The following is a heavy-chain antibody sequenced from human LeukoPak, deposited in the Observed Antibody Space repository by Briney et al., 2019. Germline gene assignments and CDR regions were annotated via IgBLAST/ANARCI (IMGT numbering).Heavy chain of an antibody. CDR3: ARDFSDVRGNIFDS. CDR1: GFTFSDYY. V-gene: IGHV3-11*04. D-gene: IGHD3-10*02. CDR2: SSTSGSIT. J-gene: IGHJ4*02. Sequence: GGSLRLSCAASGFTFSDYYMSWIRQAPGKGLQWLAYSSTSGSITYYADSVKGRFTISRDNAKNSVYRQMNILRAEDRAVYYCARDFSDVRGNIFDSWGQGTLVTVSS.